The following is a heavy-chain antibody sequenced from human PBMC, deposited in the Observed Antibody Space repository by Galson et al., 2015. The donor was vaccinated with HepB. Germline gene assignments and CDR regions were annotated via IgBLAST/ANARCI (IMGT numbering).Heavy chain of an antibody. J-gene: IGHJ4*02. D-gene: IGHD4-17*01. CDR1: GGSISSSSYY. Sequence: ETLSLTCTVSGGSISSSSYYWGWIRQPPGKGLEWIGSIYYSGSTYYNPSLKSRVTISVDTSKNQFSLKLSSVTAADTAVYYCAGRSDYGDYVFLFDYWGQGTLVTVSS. CDR3: AGRSDYGDYVFLFDY. CDR2: IYYSGST. V-gene: IGHV4-39*01.